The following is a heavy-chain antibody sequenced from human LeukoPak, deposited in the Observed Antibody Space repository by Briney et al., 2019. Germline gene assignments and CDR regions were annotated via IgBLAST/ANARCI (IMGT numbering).Heavy chain of an antibody. J-gene: IGHJ4*02. CDR3: ARAANSFLEWSNVDY. Sequence: ASVKVSCKASGYTLTCNYMHCVRHAPGQGLEWMGWINPNSVGTTYAKKSQGRVTVTRHTSMSTAYMELSRLRSEDTAVYYCARAANSFLEWSNVDYWGEGTLVTVSS. D-gene: IGHD3-3*01. CDR2: INPNSVGT. V-gene: IGHV1-2*02. CDR1: GYTLTCNY.